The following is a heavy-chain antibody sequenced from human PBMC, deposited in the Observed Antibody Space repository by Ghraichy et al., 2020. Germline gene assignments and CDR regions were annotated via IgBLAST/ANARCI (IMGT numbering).Heavy chain of an antibody. J-gene: IGHJ3*02. CDR3: AKDLGGDYVPDAFDI. CDR1: GFTFSSYG. V-gene: IGHV3-30*18. Sequence: GGSLRLSCAASGFTFSSYGMHWVRQAPGKGLEWVAVISYDGSNKYYADSVKGRFTISRDNSKNTLYLQMNSLRAEDTAVYYCAKDLGGDYVPDAFDIWGQGTMVTVSS. D-gene: IGHD4-17*01. CDR2: ISYDGSNK.